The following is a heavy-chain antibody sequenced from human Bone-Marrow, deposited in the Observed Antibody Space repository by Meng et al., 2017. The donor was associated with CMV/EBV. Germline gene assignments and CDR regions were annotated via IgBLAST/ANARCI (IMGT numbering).Heavy chain of an antibody. CDR1: GGSISSYY. CDR2: IYYSGST. J-gene: IGHJ4*02. Sequence: SETLSLTCTVSGGSISSYYWSWIRQPPGKGLEWIGYIYYSGSTNYNPSLKSRVTISVDTSKNQFSLKLSSVTAADTAVYYWARSPSGSAGGYFDDWGQGTLVTVSS. V-gene: IGHV4-59*01. D-gene: IGHD1-26*01. CDR3: ARSPSGSAGGYFDD.